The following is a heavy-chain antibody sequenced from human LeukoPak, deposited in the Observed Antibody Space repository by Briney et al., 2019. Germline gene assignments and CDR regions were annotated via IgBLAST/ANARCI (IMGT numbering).Heavy chain of an antibody. Sequence: SETLSLTCTVSGGFINSYYWSWIRQPAGKGLEWIGRVYTSGITNYNPSLKSRITMSVDTSKNQFSLKLTSVTAADAAVYYCARHNGFDRGYYYYMDVWGKGTTVTVSS. J-gene: IGHJ6*03. V-gene: IGHV4-4*07. D-gene: IGHD3-9*01. CDR1: GGFINSYY. CDR2: VYTSGIT. CDR3: ARHNGFDRGYYYYMDV.